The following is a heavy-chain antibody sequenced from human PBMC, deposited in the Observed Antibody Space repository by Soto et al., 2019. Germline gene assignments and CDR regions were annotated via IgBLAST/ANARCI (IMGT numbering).Heavy chain of an antibody. V-gene: IGHV3-23*01. CDR2: ISGSGGST. D-gene: IGHD6-6*01. CDR3: AKDVIAARRPYYYYGMDV. J-gene: IGHJ6*02. Sequence: EVQLLESGGGLVQPGGSLRLSCAASGFTFSSYAMSWVRQAPGKGLEWVSAISGSGGSTYYADSVKGRFTISRDNSKNTLYLQMNSLRAEDTAVYYCAKDVIAARRPYYYYGMDVWGQGTTVTVSS. CDR1: GFTFSSYA.